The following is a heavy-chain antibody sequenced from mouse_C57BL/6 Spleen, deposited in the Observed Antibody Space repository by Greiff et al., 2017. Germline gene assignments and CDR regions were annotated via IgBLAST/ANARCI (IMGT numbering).Heavy chain of an antibody. V-gene: IGHV1-82*01. J-gene: IGHJ3*01. CDR3: ARDYGSSPWFAY. CDR2: LYPGDGDT. D-gene: IGHD1-1*01. Sequence: QVQLKQSGPELVKPGASVKISCKASGYAFSSSWMNWVKQRPGKGLEWIGRLYPGDGDTNYNGKFKGKATLTADKSSSTTYMQLSSLTSEDSAVYFCARDYGSSPWFAYWGQGTLVTVSA. CDR1: GYAFSSSW.